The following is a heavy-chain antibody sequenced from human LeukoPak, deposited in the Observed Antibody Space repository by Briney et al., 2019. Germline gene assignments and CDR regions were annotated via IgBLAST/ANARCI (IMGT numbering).Heavy chain of an antibody. CDR2: IWYDGSNK. V-gene: IGHV3-33*01. D-gene: IGHD4-17*01. CDR3: ARDGAYGDYLFPDF. Sequence: GGSLRLSCAASGFTFGSYGMHWVRQAPGKGLEWVAVIWYDGSNKYYADSVKGRSTISRDNSKNTLYLQMNSLRAGDTAVYYCARDGAYGDYLFPDFWGQGTLVTVSS. CDR1: GFTFGSYG. J-gene: IGHJ4*02.